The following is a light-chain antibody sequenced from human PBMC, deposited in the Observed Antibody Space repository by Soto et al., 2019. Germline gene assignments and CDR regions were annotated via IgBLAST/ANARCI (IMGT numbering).Light chain of an antibody. J-gene: IGKJ4*01. CDR2: VAS. CDR3: HQYNAWPLT. Sequence: EIVMTQSPATLSVSPGERVTLSCRASQSVNSNLDWYQQKPGQTPQLLIYVASTRATGIPARFSGSGSGTDFTLTISSLQSEDFAIYYCHQYNAWPLTFGGGTKVEFK. CDR1: QSVNSN. V-gene: IGKV3-15*01.